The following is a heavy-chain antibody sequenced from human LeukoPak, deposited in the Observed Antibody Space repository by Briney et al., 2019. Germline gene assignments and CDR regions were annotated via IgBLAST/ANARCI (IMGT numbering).Heavy chain of an antibody. Sequence: GGSLRLSCAASGFTFSNYWMSWVRQAPGKGLEWVANIKRDGSEKYYVGSVKGRFTISRDNAKNSLYLQMNSLRAEDTAVYYCARDRYSSGGLDVWGQGTTVTVSS. CDR2: IKRDGSEK. CDR1: GFTFSNYW. CDR3: ARDRYSSGGLDV. D-gene: IGHD3-22*01. J-gene: IGHJ6*02. V-gene: IGHV3-7*04.